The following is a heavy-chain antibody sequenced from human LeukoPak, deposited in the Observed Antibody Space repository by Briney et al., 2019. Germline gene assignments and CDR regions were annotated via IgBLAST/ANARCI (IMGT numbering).Heavy chain of an antibody. Sequence: ASVKVSCKASGYTFTDYYRHWVRQPPGQGLEWMGWINPINGGTNYAQKFQGRVTMTRDTSINTVYMELSRLRSDDTAVYYCARDRGGDDSSGYRAFDIWGQGTMVTVSS. D-gene: IGHD3-22*01. V-gene: IGHV1-2*02. CDR1: GYTFTDYY. CDR2: INPINGGT. CDR3: ARDRGGDDSSGYRAFDI. J-gene: IGHJ3*02.